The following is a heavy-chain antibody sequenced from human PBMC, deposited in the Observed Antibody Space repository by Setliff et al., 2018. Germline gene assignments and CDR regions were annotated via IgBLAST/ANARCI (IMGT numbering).Heavy chain of an antibody. CDR3: ARLWRRIQQIDY. CDR1: GYSISSGYY. CDR2: IYHSGST. J-gene: IGHJ4*02. Sequence: NPSETLSLTCAVSGYSISSGYYWGWIRQPPGKGLEWIGSIYHSGSTYYNPSLKSRVTISVDTSENQFSLKLSSVTAADTAVYYCARLWRRIQQIDYWGQGTLVTVSS. V-gene: IGHV4-38-2*01. D-gene: IGHD3-10*01.